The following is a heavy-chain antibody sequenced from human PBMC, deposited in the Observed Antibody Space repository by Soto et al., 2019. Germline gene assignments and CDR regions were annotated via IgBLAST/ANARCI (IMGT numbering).Heavy chain of an antibody. Sequence: SETLSLTCTVSGGSIISTTYYWGWIRQPPGKGLEWIGSIYYSGGTYYNPSLKSRVTISVDTYKKQFSLKLTSVTAADTAVYYCASRGLSGDPFDYWGQGTLVTVSS. J-gene: IGHJ4*02. D-gene: IGHD4-17*01. CDR3: ASRGLSGDPFDY. CDR1: GGSIISTTYY. V-gene: IGHV4-39*01. CDR2: IYYSGGT.